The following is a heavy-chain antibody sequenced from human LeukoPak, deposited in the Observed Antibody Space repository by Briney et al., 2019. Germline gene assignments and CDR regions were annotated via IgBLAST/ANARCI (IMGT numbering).Heavy chain of an antibody. V-gene: IGHV3-13*01. CDR1: GVTFTRSD. Sequence: GGSLRLSCVASGVTFTRSDMHWVRQPTGKGLEWVSSIGTSGDTYYSASVMGRFTISRDNAKSSFSLLMNNLRRGDTAVYYCSRDYHDWGQGILVTVSS. D-gene: IGHD3-16*02. CDR3: SRDYHD. J-gene: IGHJ4*02. CDR2: IGTSGDT.